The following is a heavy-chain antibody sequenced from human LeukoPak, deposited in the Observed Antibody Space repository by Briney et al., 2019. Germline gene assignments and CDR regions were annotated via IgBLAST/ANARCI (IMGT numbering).Heavy chain of an antibody. CDR2: INHTGSP. J-gene: IGHJ5*02. V-gene: IGHV4-34*01. Sequence: SSETLSLTCAVYGGSFSGYHWSWIRQPPGKGLEWIGEINHTGSPNYNPSLKSRVTISEDTSKNQFSLKLRSVTAADTAVYYCVRGGRRVPAARRFEPGNWFDPWGQGTLVIVSS. D-gene: IGHD2-2*01. CDR1: GGSFSGYH. CDR3: VRGGRRVPAARRFEPGNWFDP.